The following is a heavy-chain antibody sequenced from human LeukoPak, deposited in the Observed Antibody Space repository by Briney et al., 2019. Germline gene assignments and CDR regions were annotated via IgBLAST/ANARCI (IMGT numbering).Heavy chain of an antibody. Sequence: SVKVSCKASGGTFSSYAISWVRQAPGQGVEWRGGTIPIFGTANYAQKFQGRVTITAEESTSTACMELSSLRSEDTAVYYCARDSRRYSGYVLYYYYGMDVWGQGTTVTVSS. D-gene: IGHD5-12*01. CDR1: GGTFSSYA. J-gene: IGHJ6*02. V-gene: IGHV1-69*13. CDR2: TIPIFGTA. CDR3: ARDSRRYSGYVLYYYYGMDV.